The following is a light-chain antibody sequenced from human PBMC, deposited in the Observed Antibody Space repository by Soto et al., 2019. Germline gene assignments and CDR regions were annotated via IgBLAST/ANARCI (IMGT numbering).Light chain of an antibody. J-gene: IGKJ4*01. V-gene: IGKV1-33*01. CDR1: QGISTY. Sequence: QLTQSASSLSASLGDRVTITWWASQGISTYLAWYQQKTGKAPQLLIYDASNLETGVPSRFSGSGSGTDFTFTISSLQPEDIGTYFCQHYDNLPLTFGGGTKVDI. CDR2: DAS. CDR3: QHYDNLPLT.